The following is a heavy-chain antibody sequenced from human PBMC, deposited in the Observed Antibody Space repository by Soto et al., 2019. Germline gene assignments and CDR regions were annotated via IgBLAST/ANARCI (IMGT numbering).Heavy chain of an antibody. V-gene: IGHV3-13*05. CDR2: IGTAGDP. CDR3: ARGVPGYYGMDV. CDR1: GFTFSRYD. J-gene: IGHJ6*02. Sequence: PGESLKISCAASGFTFSRYDMQWVLQATGKGLEWVSAIGTAGDPYYPGSVKGRFTISRENAKNSLYLQMNSLRAGDTAVYYCARGVPGYYGMDVWGQGTTVTVSS.